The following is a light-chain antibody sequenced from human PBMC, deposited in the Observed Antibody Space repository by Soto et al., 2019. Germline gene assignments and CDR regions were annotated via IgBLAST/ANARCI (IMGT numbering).Light chain of an antibody. J-gene: IGLJ3*02. V-gene: IGLV1-40*01. CDR1: SSNIGAGHD. CDR3: QSYDSSLSGWV. CDR2: HNS. Sequence: QSVLTQPPSVSGAPGQRVTISCTGSSSNIGAGHDVHWYQQLPGTAPKLLIYHNSNRPSGVPDRFSGSKSGTSASLAITGLQAEDEADYYCQSYDSSLSGWVFGGGTKVTVL.